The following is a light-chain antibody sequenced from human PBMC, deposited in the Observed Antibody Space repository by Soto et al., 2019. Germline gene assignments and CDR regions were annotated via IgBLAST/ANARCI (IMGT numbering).Light chain of an antibody. Sequence: QSALTQPASVSGSPGQSITISCTGTSRDVGAYNFVSWYQQHPGKAPKLMIFDVSDRPSGVSYRFSGSKSGDTASLTISGLQAEDEAEYYCSSYSNTTTPYVFGTGTQLTVL. CDR3: SSYSNTTTPYV. J-gene: IGLJ1*01. CDR1: SRDVGAYNF. CDR2: DVS. V-gene: IGLV2-14*01.